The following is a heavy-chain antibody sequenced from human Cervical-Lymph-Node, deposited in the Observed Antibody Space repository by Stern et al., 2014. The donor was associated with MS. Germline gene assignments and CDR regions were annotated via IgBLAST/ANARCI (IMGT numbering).Heavy chain of an antibody. D-gene: IGHD2-8*02. Sequence: QVQLQESGPGLVKPSETLSLTCAVSGDSISSYTHYWAWIRQPPGKGLEWIGSVYYGGPPYYNPSLKSPVTISVDTPKNHFSLGLTSVTAADTAVYYCAKHACTGAACPFDLWGQGTLVTVSS. V-gene: IGHV4-39*01. CDR3: AKHACTGAACPFDL. CDR1: GDSISSYTHY. J-gene: IGHJ4*02. CDR2: VYYGGPP.